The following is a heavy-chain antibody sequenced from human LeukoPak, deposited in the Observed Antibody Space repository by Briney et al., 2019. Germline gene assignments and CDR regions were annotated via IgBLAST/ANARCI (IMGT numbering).Heavy chain of an antibody. D-gene: IGHD3-22*01. CDR3: ARDGLSIAYYYDSSGYSPFDY. V-gene: IGHV3-7*01. J-gene: IGHJ4*02. CDR2: IKLDGSEK. Sequence: GGSLRLSCAASGFTFSSYWMSWVRQAPGKGLERVANIKLDGSEKYYVDSVKGRFTIFRDKAKKSVYLQMNRLRAEDTAVYYCARDGLSIAYYYDSSGYSPFDYWGQGTLVTVSS. CDR1: GFTFSSYW.